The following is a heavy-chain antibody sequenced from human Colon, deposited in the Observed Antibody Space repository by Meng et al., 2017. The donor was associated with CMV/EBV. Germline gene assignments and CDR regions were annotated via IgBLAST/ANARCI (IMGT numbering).Heavy chain of an antibody. D-gene: IGHD4-17*01. J-gene: IGHJ4*02. CDR3: ARNLESSVNSMDY. CDR2: IYADDST. Sequence: EGQMVGSGGNLVQPGGSLRLSCGVSGFIVNDKFMSWVRQAPGKGLEWVSIIYADDSTYYADSVRGRFTISRDNSKNTLFLQMNSLGAEDTAVYYCARNLESSVNSMDYWGQGTLVTVSS. V-gene: IGHV3-66*01. CDR1: GFIVNDKF.